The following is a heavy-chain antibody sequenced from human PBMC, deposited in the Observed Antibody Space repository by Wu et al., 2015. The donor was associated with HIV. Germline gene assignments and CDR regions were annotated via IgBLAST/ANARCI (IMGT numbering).Heavy chain of an antibody. V-gene: IGHV1-8*01. CDR1: GYTFTNYD. D-gene: IGHD1-14*01. J-gene: IGHJ6*02. CDR2: VNPNSGYT. CDR3: ARTRNYYFGMDV. Sequence: QVQLVQSGAEVKKPGASVKVSCKTSGYTFTNYDIHWVRQASGQGPEWMGWVNPNSGYTAYAQKFQGRVTMTRSTSISTVYMELSSLRSEDTAVYYCARTRNYYFGMDVWGQGTTVTVSS.